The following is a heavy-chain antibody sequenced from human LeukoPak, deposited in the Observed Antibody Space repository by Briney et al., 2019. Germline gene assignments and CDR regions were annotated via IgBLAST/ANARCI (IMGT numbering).Heavy chain of an antibody. D-gene: IGHD5-18*01. Sequence: GGSLRLSCAASGFTFSSYWMSWVRQAPGKGLEWVANIKKDGSEKYYVDSVKGRYTISRDNAKTSLYLQMNSLRAEDTAVYYCARDLSGVTGYTYGRGIDYWGQGTLVTVSS. J-gene: IGHJ4*02. CDR3: ARDLSGVTGYTYGRGIDY. CDR1: GFTFSSYW. V-gene: IGHV3-7*01. CDR2: IKKDGSEK.